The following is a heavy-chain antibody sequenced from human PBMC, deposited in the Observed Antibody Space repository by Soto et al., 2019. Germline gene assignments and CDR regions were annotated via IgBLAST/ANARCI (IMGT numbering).Heavy chain of an antibody. CDR1: GFTFSSSA. CDR2: IVVGSGNT. D-gene: IGHD3-9*01. CDR3: AAFDPGPMGFDP. J-gene: IGHJ5*02. V-gene: IGHV1-58*01. Sequence: SVKVSCKASGFTFSSSAVQWVRQARGQRLEWIGKIVVGSGNTNYAQKFQERVTITRDMSTSTAYMELSSLRSEDTAFYYCAAFDPGPMGFDPWGQGTLVTFSS.